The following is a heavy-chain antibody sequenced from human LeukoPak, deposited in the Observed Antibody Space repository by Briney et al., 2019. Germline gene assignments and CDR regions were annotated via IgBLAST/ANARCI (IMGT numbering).Heavy chain of an antibody. V-gene: IGHV3-21*06. D-gene: IGHD2-8*02. J-gene: IGHJ4*02. CDR1: GFSFSSYA. CDR2: ISGSSSYI. Sequence: GGSLRLSCAASGFSFSSYAVNWVRQAPGKGLEWVASISGSSSYIYYADSVKGRFTISRDNAKNSLYLQLNSLRAEDTAVYYCARHMYSRLGILVYWGQGTPVTVSS. CDR3: ARHMYSRLGILVY.